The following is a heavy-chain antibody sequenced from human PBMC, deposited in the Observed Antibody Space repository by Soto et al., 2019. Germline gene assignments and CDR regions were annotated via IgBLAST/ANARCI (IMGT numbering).Heavy chain of an antibody. CDR3: ANYGSGSRDNWFDP. V-gene: IGHV4-59*01. D-gene: IGHD3-10*01. CDR2: IYYSGST. Sequence: SETLSLTCTVSGGSISSYYWSWIRQPPGKGLEWIGYIYYSGSTNYNPSLKSRVTISVDTSKNQFSLKLSSVTAADTAVYYCANYGSGSRDNWFDPWGQGTLVTVSS. J-gene: IGHJ5*02. CDR1: GGSISSYY.